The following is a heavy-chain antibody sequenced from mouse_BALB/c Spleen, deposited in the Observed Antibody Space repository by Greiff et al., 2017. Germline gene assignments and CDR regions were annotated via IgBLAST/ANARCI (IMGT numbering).Heavy chain of an antibody. V-gene: IGHV5-4*02. Sequence: EVKLVESGGGLVKPGGSLKLSCAASGFTFSDYYMYWVRQTPEKRLEWVATISDGGSYTYYPDSVKGRFTIPRDNAKNNLYLQMSSLKSEDTAMYYCARGYYYGNYIFDYWGQGTTLTVSS. J-gene: IGHJ2*01. D-gene: IGHD2-1*01. CDR2: ISDGGSYT. CDR3: ARGYYYGNYIFDY. CDR1: GFTFSDYY.